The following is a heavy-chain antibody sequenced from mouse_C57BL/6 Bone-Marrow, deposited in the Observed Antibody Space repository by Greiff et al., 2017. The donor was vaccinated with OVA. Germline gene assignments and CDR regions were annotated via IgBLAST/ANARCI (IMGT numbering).Heavy chain of an antibody. CDR1: GFSLTSYG. D-gene: IGHD1-1*01. J-gene: IGHJ3*01. CDR3: AKGDYGSSYSFAY. V-gene: IGHV2-5*01. CDR2: IWRGGST. Sequence: QVQLQQSGPGLVQPSQSLSITCTVSGFSLTSYGVHWVRQSPGKGLEWLGVIWRGGSTDYNAAFMSRLSITKDNSKSQVFFKMNSLQADDTAIYYCAKGDYGSSYSFAYGGQGTLVTVSA.